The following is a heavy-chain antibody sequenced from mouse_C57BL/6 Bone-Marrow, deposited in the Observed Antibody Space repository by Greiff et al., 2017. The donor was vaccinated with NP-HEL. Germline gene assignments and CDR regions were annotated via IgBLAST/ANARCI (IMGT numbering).Heavy chain of an antibody. CDR2: IDPSDSET. CDR1: GYTFTSYW. J-gene: IGHJ2*01. V-gene: IGHV1-52*01. CDR3: ASSGVRNYFDY. Sequence: QVQLQQPGAELVRPGSSVKLSCKASGYTFTSYWMHWVKQRPIQGLEWIGNIDPSDSETHYNQKFKDKATLTVDKSSSTAYMQLSSLTSEDSAVYYCASSGVRNYFDYWGQGTTLTVSS. D-gene: IGHD3-1*01.